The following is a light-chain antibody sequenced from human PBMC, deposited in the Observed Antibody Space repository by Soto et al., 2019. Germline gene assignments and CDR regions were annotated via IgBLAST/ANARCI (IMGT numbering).Light chain of an antibody. CDR2: AAS. Sequence: DIQLTQSPSFLSASVGDRVTITCRASPGISSYLAWYQQKPGKAPKLLIYAASTLQSGVPSWCSGSGSGTECTLTISILQPEDFATYYWQQLNSYPRTFGQGTKLEIK. V-gene: IGKV1-9*01. J-gene: IGKJ2*01. CDR1: PGISSY. CDR3: QQLNSYPRT.